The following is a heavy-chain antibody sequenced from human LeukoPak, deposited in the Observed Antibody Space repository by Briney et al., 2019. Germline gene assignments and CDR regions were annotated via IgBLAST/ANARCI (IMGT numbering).Heavy chain of an antibody. CDR2: MNQDGSEK. D-gene: IGHD6-19*01. J-gene: IGHJ4*02. V-gene: IGHV3-7*01. Sequence: TGGSLRLSCAASGFTFSSYAMSWVRQAPGKGLEWVANMNQDGSEKYYVDSVKGRFTISRDNAENSLYLQMNSLRAEDTAVYYCARDDSGPDYWGQGTLVTVSS. CDR1: GFTFSSYA. CDR3: ARDDSGPDY.